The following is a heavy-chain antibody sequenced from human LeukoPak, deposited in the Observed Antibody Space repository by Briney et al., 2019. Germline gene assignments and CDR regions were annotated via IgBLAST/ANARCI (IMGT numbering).Heavy chain of an antibody. J-gene: IGHJ5*02. CDR3: AKRFTTGTTNWFDP. CDR1: GGSFSGYY. CDR2: ISGGGGST. V-gene: IGHV3-23*01. D-gene: IGHD1-1*01. Sequence: ETLSLTCAVYGGSFSGYYWSWIRQPPGKGLEWVSGISGGGGSTYYADSVKGRFTISRDNSKNTLYLQMNSLRAEDTAVYYCAKRFTTGTTNWFDPWGQGTLVTVSS.